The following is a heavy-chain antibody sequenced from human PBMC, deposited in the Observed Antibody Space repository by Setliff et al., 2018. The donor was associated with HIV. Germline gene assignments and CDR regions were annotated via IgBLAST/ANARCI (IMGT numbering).Heavy chain of an antibody. J-gene: IGHJ4*02. CDR3: ARDFWGGSYSSDY. CDR2: ISGSGGST. D-gene: IGHD1-26*01. CDR1: GFTFSSYA. V-gene: IGHV3-23*01. Sequence: GGSLRLSCAASGFTFSSYAMSWVRQAPGKGLEWVSAISGSGGSTYYADSVKGRFTISRDNAKNSLYLQMNSLRAEDTAVYYCARDFWGGSYSSDYWGQGTLVTVSS.